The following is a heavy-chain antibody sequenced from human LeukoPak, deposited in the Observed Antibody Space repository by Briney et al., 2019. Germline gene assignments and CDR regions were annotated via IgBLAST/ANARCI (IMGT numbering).Heavy chain of an antibody. V-gene: IGHV4-4*07. D-gene: IGHD6-13*01. CDR3: ARAGAVAGLGLFDY. CDR2: IYTSGST. CDR1: GGSISSYY. J-gene: IGHJ4*02. Sequence: KPSETPSLTCTVSGGSISSYYWSWIRQPAGKGLEWIGRIYTSGSTNYNPSLKSRVTMSIDTSKNQFSLKLSSVTAADTAVYYCARAGAVAGLGLFDYWGQGTLVTVSS.